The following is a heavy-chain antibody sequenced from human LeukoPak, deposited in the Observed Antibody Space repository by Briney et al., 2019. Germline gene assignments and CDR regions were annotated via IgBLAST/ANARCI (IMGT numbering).Heavy chain of an antibody. V-gene: IGHV4-59*01. D-gene: IGHD3-22*01. Sequence: SETLSPTCTVSGGSISSYYWSWIRQPPGKGLEWIGYIYYSGSTNYNPSLKSRVTISVDTSKNQFSLKLSSVTAADTAVYYCARESDYYDSSGYYSPFDYWGQGTLVTVSS. J-gene: IGHJ4*02. CDR2: IYYSGST. CDR1: GGSISSYY. CDR3: ARESDYYDSSGYYSPFDY.